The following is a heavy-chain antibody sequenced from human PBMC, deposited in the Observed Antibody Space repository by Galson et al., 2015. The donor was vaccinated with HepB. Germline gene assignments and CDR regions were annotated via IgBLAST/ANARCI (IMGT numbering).Heavy chain of an antibody. J-gene: IGHJ6*02. CDR2: ISSSSSYI. CDR3: ARVMDFWSGLYYYGMDV. CDR1: GFTFSRYS. Sequence: SLRLSCAASGFTFSRYSMNWVRQAPGKGLEWVSSISSSSSYIYYADSVKGRFTISRDNAKNSLYLQMNSLRAEDTAVYYCARVMDFWSGLYYYGMDVWGQGTTVTVSS. D-gene: IGHD3-3*01. V-gene: IGHV3-21*01.